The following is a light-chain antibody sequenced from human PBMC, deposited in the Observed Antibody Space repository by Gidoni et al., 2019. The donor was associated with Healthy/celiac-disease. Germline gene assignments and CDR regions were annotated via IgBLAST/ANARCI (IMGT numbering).Light chain of an antibody. V-gene: IGKV3-15*01. CDR3: QQYNNWPPPT. CDR1: QSVNSN. Sequence: EIVMTQSPATLSVSPGERATLSCRASQSVNSNLAWYQQKPGQSPRLLIYGASTRATGIPARFSGSGSGTEFTLTISSLQSEDFAVYYCQQYNNWPPPTFGPGTKVDIK. CDR2: GAS. J-gene: IGKJ3*01.